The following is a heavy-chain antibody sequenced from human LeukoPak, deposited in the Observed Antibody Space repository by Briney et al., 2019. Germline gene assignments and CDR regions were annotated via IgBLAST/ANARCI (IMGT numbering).Heavy chain of an antibody. CDR2: INSDGSST. CDR1: GFTFSSYW. CDR3: ARDFQDTSPSEQYYYDSSGYYEY. Sequence: GGSLRLTCAASGFTFSSYWMHWVRQAPGKGLVWVSRINSDGSSTNQADSVKGRFTISRDNAKNSLYLQMNSLRAEDTAVYYCARDFQDTSPSEQYYYDSSGYYEYWGQGTLVTVSS. D-gene: IGHD3-22*01. J-gene: IGHJ4*02. V-gene: IGHV3-74*01.